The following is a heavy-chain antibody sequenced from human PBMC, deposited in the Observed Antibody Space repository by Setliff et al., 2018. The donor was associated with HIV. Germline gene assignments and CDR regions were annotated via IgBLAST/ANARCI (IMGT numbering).Heavy chain of an antibody. CDR3: ARASSRLNCSGGSCYRAPYAFDI. V-gene: IGHV4-61*09. CDR1: GGSISSSSYY. Sequence: LSLTCTVSGGSISSSSYYWSWIRQPAGKGLEWIGHIYTSGSTNYNPSLKSRVTISVDTSKNQFSLKLSSVTAADTAVYYCARASSRLNCSGGSCYRAPYAFDIWGQGTMVTVSS. D-gene: IGHD2-15*01. CDR2: IYTSGST. J-gene: IGHJ3*02.